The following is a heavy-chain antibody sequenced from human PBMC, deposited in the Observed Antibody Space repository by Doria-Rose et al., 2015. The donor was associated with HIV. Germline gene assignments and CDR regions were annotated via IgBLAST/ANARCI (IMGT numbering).Heavy chain of an antibody. CDR2: IYYSGNT. D-gene: IGHD2-21*02. J-gene: IGHJ3*02. V-gene: IGHV4-59*12. Sequence: LEWIGYIYYSGNTNYNPSLKSRVTISVDGSKNQFSLKLSSVTAADTAVYYCARYRYCGVDCYDAFDIWGQGTVVIVSS. CDR3: ARYRYCGVDCYDAFDI.